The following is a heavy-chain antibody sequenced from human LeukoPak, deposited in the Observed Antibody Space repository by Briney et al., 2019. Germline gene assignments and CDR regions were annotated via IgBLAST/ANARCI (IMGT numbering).Heavy chain of an antibody. Sequence: PSETLSLTCTVSGGSISSYYWRWIRQPPGKGLEWIGYIYYSGSTNYNPSLKSRVTISVDTSKNQFSLKLSSVTAADTAVYYCARVTPQWLEFDYWGQGTLVTVSS. CDR3: ARVTPQWLEFDY. CDR1: GGSISSYY. V-gene: IGHV4-59*01. CDR2: IYYSGST. J-gene: IGHJ4*02. D-gene: IGHD6-19*01.